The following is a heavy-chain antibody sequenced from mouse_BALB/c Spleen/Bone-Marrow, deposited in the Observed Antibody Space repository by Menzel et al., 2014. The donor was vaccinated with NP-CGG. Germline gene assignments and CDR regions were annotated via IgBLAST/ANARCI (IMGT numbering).Heavy chain of an antibody. V-gene: IGHV1S130*01. D-gene: IGHD2-14*01. CDR2: IHPNTDNT. Sequence: QVQLQQSGSVLVRPGASVKLSCKASGYTFTSSWMHWAKQRPGQGLEWIGEIHPNTDNTNYDEKFKGKATLTVDTSSSTAYVELRSLTSEDSAVYYCARHHRYAFFFDYWGQGTTLTVSS. CDR3: ARHHRYAFFFDY. CDR1: GYTFTSSW. J-gene: IGHJ2*01.